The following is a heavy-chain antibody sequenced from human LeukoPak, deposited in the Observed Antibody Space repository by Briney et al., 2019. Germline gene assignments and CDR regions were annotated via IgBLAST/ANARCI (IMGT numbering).Heavy chain of an antibody. CDR1: GFTFGDYA. Sequence: PGGSLRLSCTASGFTFGDYAMSWVRQAPGKGLKRVGFIRSKAYGGTTEYAASVKGRFTISRDDSKSIAYLQMNSLKTEDTAVYYCTRDHPIAAAGTFDYWGQGTLVTVSS. CDR2: IRSKAYGGTT. V-gene: IGHV3-49*04. CDR3: TRDHPIAAAGTFDY. D-gene: IGHD6-13*01. J-gene: IGHJ4*02.